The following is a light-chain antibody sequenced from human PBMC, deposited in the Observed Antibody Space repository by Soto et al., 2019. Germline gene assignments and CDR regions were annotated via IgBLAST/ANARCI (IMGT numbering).Light chain of an antibody. CDR1: QSVSSGY. CDR3: QQYGSSPA. J-gene: IGKJ4*01. CDR2: DAS. Sequence: EIVLTQSPGTLSLSPGERATLSCRASQSVSSGYLAWYQHKPGQAPRLLIYDASSRDTGIPDRFSGSGSGTDFTLTISRLEPEAFAVYYCQQYGSSPAFGGGTKVEIK. V-gene: IGKV3-20*01.